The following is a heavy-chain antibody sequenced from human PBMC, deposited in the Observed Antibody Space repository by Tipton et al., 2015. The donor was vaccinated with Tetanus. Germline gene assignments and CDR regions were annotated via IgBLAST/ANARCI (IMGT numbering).Heavy chain of an antibody. J-gene: IGHJ5*02. Sequence: TLSLTCTVSGGSISSYYWSWIRQPAGKGLEWIGRIYTSGSTNYNPSLKSRVTMSVDTSKNQFSLKLSSVTAADTAVYYCARGDQLPQFGGEWFDPWGQGTLVTVSS. CDR2: IYTSGST. D-gene: IGHD2-2*01. CDR1: GGSISSYY. V-gene: IGHV4-4*07. CDR3: ARGDQLPQFGGEWFDP.